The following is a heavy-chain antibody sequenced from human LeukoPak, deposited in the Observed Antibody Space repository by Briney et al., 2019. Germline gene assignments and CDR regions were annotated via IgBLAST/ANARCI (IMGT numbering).Heavy chain of an antibody. J-gene: IGHJ3*02. CDR3: ARAVNYYDSSGFTNTDDAFDI. Sequence: SETLSLTCTVSGGSISSYYWSWIRQPPGKGLEWIGYIYYSGSTNYNPSLKSRVTISVDTSKNQFSLKLGSVTAADTAVYYCARAVNYYDSSGFTNTDDAFDIWGQGTMVTVSS. V-gene: IGHV4-59*01. CDR1: GGSISSYY. D-gene: IGHD3-22*01. CDR2: IYYSGST.